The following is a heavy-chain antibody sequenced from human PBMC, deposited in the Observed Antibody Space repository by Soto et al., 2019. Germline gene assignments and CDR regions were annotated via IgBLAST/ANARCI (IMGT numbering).Heavy chain of an antibody. D-gene: IGHD1-26*01. J-gene: IGHJ4*02. CDR1: GFTFSDYY. CDR3: TKPQWELAH. Sequence: PGGSLRLSCAASGFTFSDYYMTWIRQVPGKGLEWVSAISGSGDNIYYADSVKGRFTVSRDNSKNTLFLHMNSLRAEDTAIYYCTKPQWELAHWGQGTPVTVSS. CDR2: ISGSGDNI. V-gene: IGHV3-23*01.